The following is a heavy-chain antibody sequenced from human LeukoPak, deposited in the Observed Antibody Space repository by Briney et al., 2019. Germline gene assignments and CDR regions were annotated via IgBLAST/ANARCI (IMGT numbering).Heavy chain of an antibody. J-gene: IGHJ4*02. CDR3: ARQTFDYYDSSGSEFDY. D-gene: IGHD3-22*01. Sequence: GASVKVSCKASGYTFTSYDINWVRQAPGQGLEWMGWTNPNSGGTNYAQKFQGWVTMTRDTSISTAYMELSRLRSDDTAVYYCARQTFDYYDSSGSEFDYWGQGTLVTVSS. CDR1: GYTFTSYD. CDR2: TNPNSGGT. V-gene: IGHV1-2*04.